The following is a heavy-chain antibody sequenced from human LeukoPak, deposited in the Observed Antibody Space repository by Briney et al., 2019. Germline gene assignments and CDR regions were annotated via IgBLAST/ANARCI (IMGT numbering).Heavy chain of an antibody. V-gene: IGHV4-4*07. CDR1: GGSISSYY. CDR2: IYTSGST. CDR3: ARENSGSYREFDY. D-gene: IGHD1-26*01. J-gene: IGHJ4*02. Sequence: PSETLSLTCTVSGGSISSYYWSWIRRPAGKGLEWIGRIYTSGSTNYNASIKSRVSMSVDTSKNQFSLKLSSVTAADTAVFYCARENSGSYREFDYWGQGTLVTVSS.